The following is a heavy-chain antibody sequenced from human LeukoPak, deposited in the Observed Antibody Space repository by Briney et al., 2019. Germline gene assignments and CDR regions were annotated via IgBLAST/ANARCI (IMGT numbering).Heavy chain of an antibody. CDR2: INHSGST. Sequence: SETLSLTCAVYGGSFSGYYWSWIRQPPGKGLEWIGEINHSGSTNYNPSLKSRVTISVDTSKNRFSLKLSSVTAADTAVYYCAKGSEDGYSRYFDYWGQGTLVTVSS. J-gene: IGHJ4*02. V-gene: IGHV4-34*01. CDR1: GGSFSGYY. D-gene: IGHD5-24*01. CDR3: AKGSEDGYSRYFDY.